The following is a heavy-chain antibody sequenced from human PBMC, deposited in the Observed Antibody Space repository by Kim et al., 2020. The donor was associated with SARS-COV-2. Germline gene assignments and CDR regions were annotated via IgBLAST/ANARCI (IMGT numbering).Heavy chain of an antibody. J-gene: IGHJ4*02. CDR2: ISYSGSI. D-gene: IGHD1-26*01. V-gene: IGHV4-39*01. Sequence: SETLSLTCSVSGGSITNTYSYDWGFIRQPPGKGLEWLGTISYSGSISNSPSLARRVSMSLDTSKNQFSLNLTSVTAADTAVYYCVGIVVVGSPLNDFWGQGTLVTVSS. CDR3: VGIVVVGSPLNDF. CDR1: GGSITNTYSYD.